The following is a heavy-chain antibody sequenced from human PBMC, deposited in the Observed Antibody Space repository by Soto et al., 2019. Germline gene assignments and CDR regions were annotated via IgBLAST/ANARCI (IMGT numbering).Heavy chain of an antibody. V-gene: IGHV4-4*07. D-gene: IGHD3-16*02. CDR2: IYATGTT. Sequence: SETLSLTCTVSGASISGFYWSWIRKSAGKGLEWIGRIYATGTTDYNPSLKSRVMMSVDTSKKQFSLKLRSVTAADTAVYYCARGLSLGELSLYWGSRRLSSVWFDPWGQGTLVTVSS. CDR1: GASISGFY. J-gene: IGHJ5*02. CDR3: ARGLSLGELSLYWGSRRLSSVWFDP.